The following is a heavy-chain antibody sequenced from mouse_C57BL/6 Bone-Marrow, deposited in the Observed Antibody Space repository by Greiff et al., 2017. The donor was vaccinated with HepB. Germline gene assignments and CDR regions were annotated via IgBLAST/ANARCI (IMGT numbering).Heavy chain of an antibody. J-gene: IGHJ4*01. Sequence: EVKVVESGGGLVQPGGSLKLSCAASGFTFSDYYMYWVRQTPEKRLEWVAYISNGGGSTYYPDTVKGRFTISRDNAKNTLYLQMSRLKSEDTAMYYCARHPGLHSKGGYYAMDYWGQGTSVTVSS. CDR2: ISNGGGST. CDR3: ARHPGLHSKGGYYAMDY. V-gene: IGHV5-12*01. D-gene: IGHD2-5*01. CDR1: GFTFSDYY.